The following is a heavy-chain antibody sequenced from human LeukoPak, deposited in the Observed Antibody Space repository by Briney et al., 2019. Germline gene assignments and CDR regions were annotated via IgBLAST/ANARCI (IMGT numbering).Heavy chain of an antibody. CDR1: GGSISSSIYY. J-gene: IGHJ4*02. CDR3: ARSQQLVRTFDS. CDR2: MFYSGST. D-gene: IGHD1-1*01. Sequence: SETLSLTCTVSGGSISSSIYYWGWIRQPPGKGLEWIASMFYSGSTHFTYSNPSLKPSLKSRVSVSGDTSKNQFSLILNSVTAADTGVYYCARSQQLVRTFDSWGQGTLVTVSS. V-gene: IGHV4-39*07.